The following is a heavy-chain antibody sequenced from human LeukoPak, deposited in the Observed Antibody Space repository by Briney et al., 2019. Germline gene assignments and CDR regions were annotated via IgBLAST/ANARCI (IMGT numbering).Heavy chain of an antibody. V-gene: IGHV3-9*01. CDR1: GFTLDDYA. CDR3: AKDSGSSWTYYFVY. Sequence: GRSLRLSCAASGFTLDDYAMHWVRQAPGKGLEWVSGISWNSGSIGYADSVKGRFTISRDNAKNSLYLQMNSLRAEDTALYYCAKDSGSSWTYYFVYWGQGTLVTVSS. CDR2: ISWNSGSI. D-gene: IGHD6-13*01. J-gene: IGHJ4*02.